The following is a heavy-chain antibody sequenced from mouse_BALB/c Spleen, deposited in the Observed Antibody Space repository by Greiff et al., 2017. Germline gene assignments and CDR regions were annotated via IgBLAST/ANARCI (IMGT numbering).Heavy chain of an antibody. Sequence: DVHLVESGGGLVQPGGSRKLSCAASGFTFSSFGMHWVRQAPEKGLEWVAYISSGSSTIYYADTVKGRFTISRDNPKNTLFLQMTSLRSEDTAMYYCARQGVTTVVAPFDYWGQGTTLTVSS. CDR1: GFTFSSFG. J-gene: IGHJ2*01. CDR2: ISSGSSTI. D-gene: IGHD1-1*01. V-gene: IGHV5-17*02. CDR3: ARQGVTTVVAPFDY.